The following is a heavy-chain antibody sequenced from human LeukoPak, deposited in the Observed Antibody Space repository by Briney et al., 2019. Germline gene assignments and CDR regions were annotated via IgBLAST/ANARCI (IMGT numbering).Heavy chain of an antibody. V-gene: IGHV3-66*02. Sequence: GGSLRLSCAASGFTVSSNYMSWVRQAPGKGLEWVSVIYSGGSTYYADSVKGRFTISRDNSKNTLYLQMNSLRAEDTAVYYCESGGGDFWIVWNYMDVWGKGTTVTVSS. J-gene: IGHJ6*03. D-gene: IGHD3-3*01. CDR1: GFTVSSNY. CDR3: ESGGGDFWIVWNYMDV. CDR2: IYSGGST.